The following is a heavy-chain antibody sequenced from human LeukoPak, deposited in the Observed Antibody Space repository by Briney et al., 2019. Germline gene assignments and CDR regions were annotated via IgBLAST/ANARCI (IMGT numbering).Heavy chain of an antibody. Sequence: PGGSLRLSCAASGFTFSSYGMHWVRQAPGKGLEWVAVISYDGSNKYYADSVKGRFTISRDNSKNTLYLQMNSLRAEDTAVYYCAKLPLTAWAGPFDYWAREPWSPSPQ. J-gene: IGHJ4*02. V-gene: IGHV3-30*18. CDR1: GFTFSSYG. CDR2: ISYDGSNK. CDR3: AKLPLTAWAGPFDY.